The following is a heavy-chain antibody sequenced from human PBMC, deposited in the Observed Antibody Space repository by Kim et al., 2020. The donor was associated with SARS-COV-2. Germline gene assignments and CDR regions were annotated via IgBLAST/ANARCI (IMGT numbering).Heavy chain of an antibody. CDR2: ISVGGGST. D-gene: IGHD3-3*01. CDR1: GFTFTTYT. V-gene: IGHV3-23*01. Sequence: GGSLRLSCVASGFTFTTYTMNWVRQAPGKGLEWVSGISVGGGSTYYADSVKGRLTISRDSSKNTLYLQMNRLRVEDTAVYYCVKELRVNTQTNGGDFFYSWGQGTLVTVSS. J-gene: IGHJ5*02. CDR3: VKELRVNTQTNGGDFFYS.